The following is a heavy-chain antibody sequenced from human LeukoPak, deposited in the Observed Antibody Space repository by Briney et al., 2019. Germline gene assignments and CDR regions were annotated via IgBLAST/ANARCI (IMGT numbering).Heavy chain of an antibody. CDR3: AKATLTNYGDYEGCFDY. V-gene: IGHV3-30*18. D-gene: IGHD4-17*01. J-gene: IGHJ4*02. CDR1: GFTFSSYG. CDR2: ISYDGSNK. Sequence: GGSLTLSCAASGFTFSSYGMHGVREARGKGLEGVAFISYDGSNKYYADSVKGRFTISRDNCKNTLYLQMNSLRAEDTAVYYCAKATLTNYGDYEGCFDYWGQGTLVTVSS.